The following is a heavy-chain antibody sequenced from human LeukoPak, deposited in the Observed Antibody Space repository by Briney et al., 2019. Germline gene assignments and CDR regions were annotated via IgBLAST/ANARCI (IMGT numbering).Heavy chain of an antibody. CDR3: ATTSGYDSEGFDY. Sequence: ASVKVSCKASGYTFTGYYMHWVRQAPGQGLEWMGWINPNSGNTGYAQKFQGRVTITRNTSTSTAYMELSSLRSEDTAVYYCATTSGYDSEGFDYWGQGTLVTVSS. J-gene: IGHJ4*02. CDR2: INPNSGNT. CDR1: GYTFTGYY. V-gene: IGHV1-8*03. D-gene: IGHD5-12*01.